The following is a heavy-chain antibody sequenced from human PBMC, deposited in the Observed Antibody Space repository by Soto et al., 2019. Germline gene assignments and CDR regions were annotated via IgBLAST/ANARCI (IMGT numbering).Heavy chain of an antibody. D-gene: IGHD6-6*01. CDR1: GFTFSDYY. CDR3: ARESASSSSSDY. Sequence: GGSLRLSCAASGFTFSDYYMSWIRQAPGKGLEWVSYISSSSSYTNYADSVKGRFTISRDNAKNSLYLQMNSLRAEDMAVYYCARESASSSSSDYWGQGTLVTVSS. CDR2: ISSSSSYT. V-gene: IGHV3-11*06. J-gene: IGHJ4*02.